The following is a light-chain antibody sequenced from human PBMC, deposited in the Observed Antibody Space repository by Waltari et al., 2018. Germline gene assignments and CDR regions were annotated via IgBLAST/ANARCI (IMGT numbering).Light chain of an antibody. V-gene: IGKV3-11*01. CDR1: QSVSTY. J-gene: IGKJ5*01. CDR2: DAS. Sequence: EIVLTQSPATLSLSPGERATLSCRASQSVSTYLAWYQHKPGQAPRLLIYDASNRATGIPARFSGSGSVTDFTLTISSLEPDDFAVYYCQQRTNGPPVTFGQGTRLDLK. CDR3: QQRTNGPPVT.